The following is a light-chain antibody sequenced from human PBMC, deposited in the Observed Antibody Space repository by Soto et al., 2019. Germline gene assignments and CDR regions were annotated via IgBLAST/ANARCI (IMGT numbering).Light chain of an antibody. CDR1: QSVSSY. J-gene: IGKJ5*01. Sequence: EIVLTQSPATLSLSPGARAALSWRATQSVSSYLAWYQQKPGQAPRLLIYGSSRRATGIPARFSGSGSGTDFTLTISSLEPEDFAVYYCQQRSNWPSITFGQGTRLEIK. CDR3: QQRSNWPSIT. CDR2: GSS. V-gene: IGKV3-11*01.